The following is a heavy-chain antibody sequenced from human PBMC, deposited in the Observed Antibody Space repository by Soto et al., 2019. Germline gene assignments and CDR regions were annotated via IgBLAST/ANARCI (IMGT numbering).Heavy chain of an antibody. J-gene: IGHJ3*01. CDR2: IDYSGST. CDR3: AGGRRSSGRHDAVDV. Sequence: QVQLQESGPGLVKPSETQSLTCTVSGGSISTYYWNWIRQSPGKGLVWIGYIDYSGSTNYNPSLQSRCTVXXAXSXXQSALKLSSVTADDTAVYYCAGGRRSSGRHDAVDVWGQGTMVTVSS. D-gene: IGHD1-26*01. CDR1: GGSISTYY. V-gene: IGHV4-59*01.